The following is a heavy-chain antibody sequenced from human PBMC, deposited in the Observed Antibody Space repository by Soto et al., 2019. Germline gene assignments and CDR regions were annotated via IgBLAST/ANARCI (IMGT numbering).Heavy chain of an antibody. V-gene: IGHV4-31*03. CDR2: IYYSGST. CDR1: GGSISSGGYY. J-gene: IGHJ6*03. CDR3: ARDLFGFLDPHYYMDV. Sequence: SETLSLTCTVSGGSISSGGYYWSWIRQHPGKGLEWIGYIYYSGSTYYNPSLKSRVTISVDTSKNQFSLKLSSVTAADTAVYYCARDLFGFLDPHYYMDVWGKGTTVTVSS. D-gene: IGHD3-3*01.